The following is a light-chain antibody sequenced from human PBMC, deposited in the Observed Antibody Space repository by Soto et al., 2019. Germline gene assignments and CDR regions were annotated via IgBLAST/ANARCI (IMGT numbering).Light chain of an antibody. CDR1: SSDVGGYDY. Sequence: QSVLTQSPSASGSPGQSVTISCTGTSSDVGGYDYVSWYQQHPGKAPKLMIYEVTKRPSGVPDRFSGSKSGNTASLTVSRLQADDEADYYCSSYAGSGNIYVFGTGTKLTVL. J-gene: IGLJ1*01. CDR2: EVT. V-gene: IGLV2-8*01. CDR3: SSYAGSGNIYV.